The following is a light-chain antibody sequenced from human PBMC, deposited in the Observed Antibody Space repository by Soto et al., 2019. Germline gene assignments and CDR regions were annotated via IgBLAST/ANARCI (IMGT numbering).Light chain of an antibody. Sequence: EIVLTQSPGTLSLSPGERATLSCRASQGISTRYFAWYQQKGGQAPRLLIYETSSRGTGIADRFIGSGTGTEFTLTISILEPEDFAVYYWQQYSVAPGTFGQGTKLEI. V-gene: IGKV3-20*01. CDR1: QGISTRY. CDR3: QQYSVAPGT. CDR2: ETS. J-gene: IGKJ1*01.